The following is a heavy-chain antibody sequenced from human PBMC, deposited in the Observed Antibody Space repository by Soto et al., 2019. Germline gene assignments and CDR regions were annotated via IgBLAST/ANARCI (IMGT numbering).Heavy chain of an antibody. D-gene: IGHD6-19*01. CDR1: GFTFNTYA. Sequence: EVQLLESGGGLVRPGGSLRLSCVASGFTFNTYAMTWVRRAPGKGLEWVSAVSGFGGSTFYAVSLQGRFAIPRDNSANRLYLQMKSLRAGNPAVYYCAKAQPVEDRGGPEHWGQGTLVTVSS. V-gene: IGHV3-23*01. J-gene: IGHJ1*01. CDR2: VSGFGGST. CDR3: AKAQPVEDRGGPEH.